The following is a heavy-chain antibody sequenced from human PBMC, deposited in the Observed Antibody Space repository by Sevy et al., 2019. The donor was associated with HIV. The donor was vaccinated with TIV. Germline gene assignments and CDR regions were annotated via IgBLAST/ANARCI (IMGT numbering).Heavy chain of an antibody. D-gene: IGHD1-7*01. CDR1: GFTFISYS. CDR2: ISSSSSTI. Sequence: GGSLRLSCAASGFTFISYSMNWVRQAPGKGLEWVSYISSSSSTIYYADSVKGRFTISRDNAKNSLYLQMNSLRDEDTAVYYCARDQAGITGTTLFDYWGQGTLVTVSS. CDR3: ARDQAGITGTTLFDY. J-gene: IGHJ4*02. V-gene: IGHV3-48*02.